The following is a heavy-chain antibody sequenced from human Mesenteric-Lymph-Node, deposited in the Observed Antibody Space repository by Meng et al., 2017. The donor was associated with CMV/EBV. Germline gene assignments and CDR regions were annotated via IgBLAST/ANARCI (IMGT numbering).Heavy chain of an antibody. CDR2: IGSRSGYI. Sequence: APEFTLRDFDLNWVRQAPGTGLEWVSSIGSRSGYIFYADSVKGRFTISRDNAKNSLFLQMNSLRAEDTAVYYCTRDLYGSGGDWFDPWGQGTLVTVSS. D-gene: IGHD3-10*01. CDR1: EFTLRDFD. J-gene: IGHJ5*02. CDR3: TRDLYGSGGDWFDP. V-gene: IGHV3-21*01.